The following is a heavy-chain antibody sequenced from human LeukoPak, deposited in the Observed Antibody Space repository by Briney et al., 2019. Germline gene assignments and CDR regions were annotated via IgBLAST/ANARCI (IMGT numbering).Heavy chain of an antibody. CDR2: VNRDGSET. CDR1: GFTLSDHW. J-gene: IGHJ6*02. CDR3: ARNNGMDV. V-gene: IGHV3-7*03. Sequence: GGSLRLSCAASGFTLSDHWMTWVRQVPGRGPEWVANVNRDGSETYYLDSVKGRFTISKDNAKNSLYLQMNSLRAEDTALYHCARNNGMDVWGQGTTVIVSS.